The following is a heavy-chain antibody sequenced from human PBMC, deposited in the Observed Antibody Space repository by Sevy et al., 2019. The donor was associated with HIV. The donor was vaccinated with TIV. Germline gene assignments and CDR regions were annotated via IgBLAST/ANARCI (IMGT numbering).Heavy chain of an antibody. CDR1: GFTFSSYS. J-gene: IGHJ4*02. D-gene: IGHD3-22*01. V-gene: IGHV3-21*01. Sequence: GGSLRLSCAASGFTFSSYSMNWVRQAPGKGLGWVSSISSSSSYIYYADSVKGRFTISRDNAKNSLYLQMNSLRAEDTAVYYCASWDLYDSSGYYGDYWGQGTLVTVSS. CDR2: ISSSSSYI. CDR3: ASWDLYDSSGYYGDY.